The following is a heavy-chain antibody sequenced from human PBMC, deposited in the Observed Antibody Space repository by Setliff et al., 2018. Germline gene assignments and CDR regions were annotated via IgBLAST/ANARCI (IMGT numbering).Heavy chain of an antibody. D-gene: IGHD3-10*01. J-gene: IGHJ4*02. CDR2: ISDTTNFI. CDR3: ASYYCGSGSSYIPPHFDY. Sequence: GGSLRLSCTASGFTFGHYNMNWVRQAPGKGLEWVSSISDTTNFIYYADSVKGRFTISRDTAKNSLYLQMNSLRAEDSAVYYCASYYCGSGSSYIPPHFDYWGLGTLVTVSS. V-gene: IGHV3-21*01. CDR1: GFTFGHYN.